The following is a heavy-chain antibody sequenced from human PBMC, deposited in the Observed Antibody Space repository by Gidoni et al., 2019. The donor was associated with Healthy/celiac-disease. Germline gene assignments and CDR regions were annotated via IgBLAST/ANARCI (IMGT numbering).Heavy chain of an antibody. Sequence: QVQLVESGGGVVQPGRSLRLSCAASGFTFSSYGMHWVRQAPGKGLEWVAVIWYDGSNKYYADSVKGRFTISRDNSKNTLYLQMNSLRAEDTAVYYCARDPRPTPKYYFDYWGQGTLVTVSS. J-gene: IGHJ4*02. CDR2: IWYDGSNK. V-gene: IGHV3-33*01. CDR3: ARDPRPTPKYYFDY. CDR1: GFTFSSYG.